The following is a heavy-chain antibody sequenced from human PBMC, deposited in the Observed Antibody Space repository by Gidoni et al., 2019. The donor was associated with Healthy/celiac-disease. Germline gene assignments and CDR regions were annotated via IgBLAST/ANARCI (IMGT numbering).Heavy chain of an antibody. CDR2: IKHSGST. J-gene: IGHJ6*03. CDR1: GGSFSGYY. CDR3: ARGKYYYYYMDV. V-gene: IGHV4-34*01. Sequence: QVQLQQWGAGQFEPYESQSLTYAVHGGSFSGYYWSWIRQAPGKGLEWIGEIKHSGSTNYNPSLKSRVTISVDTSKNQFSLKLSSVTAADTAVYYCARGKYYYYYMDVWGKGTTVTVSS.